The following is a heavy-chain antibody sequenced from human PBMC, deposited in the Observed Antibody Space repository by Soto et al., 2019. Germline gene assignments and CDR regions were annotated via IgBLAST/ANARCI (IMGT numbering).Heavy chain of an antibody. CDR1: GFTFSSYS. J-gene: IGHJ5*02. Sequence: GGSLRLSCAASGFTFSSYSMNWVRQAPGKGLEWVSYISSSSSTIYYADSVKGRFTISRDNAKNSLYLQMNSLRDEDTAVYYCARDRNPDTAMVTSVDWFDPWGQGTLVTVSS. V-gene: IGHV3-48*02. CDR3: ARDRNPDTAMVTSVDWFDP. D-gene: IGHD5-18*01. CDR2: ISSSSSTI.